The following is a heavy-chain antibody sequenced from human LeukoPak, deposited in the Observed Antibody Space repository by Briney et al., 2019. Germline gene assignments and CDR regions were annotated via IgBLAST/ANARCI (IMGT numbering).Heavy chain of an antibody. CDR3: TTGYDFWSGEFFDY. J-gene: IGHJ4*02. CDR1: GFTLSNDW. D-gene: IGHD3-3*01. CDR2: IKSKTDGGTT. V-gene: IGHV3-15*01. Sequence: GGSLRLSCAASGFTLSNDWMSWVRQAPGKGLEWVGRIKSKTDGGTTDYAAPVKGRFTISRDDSKNTLYLQMNSLKTEDTAVYYCTTGYDFWSGEFFDYWGQGTLVTVSS.